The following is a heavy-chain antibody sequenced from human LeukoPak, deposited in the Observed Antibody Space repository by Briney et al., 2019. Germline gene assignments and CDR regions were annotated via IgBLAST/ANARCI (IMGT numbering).Heavy chain of an antibody. CDR3: AREEIKGIWAPTFDY. J-gene: IGHJ4*02. CDR1: GFTFSSYS. Sequence: GGSLRLSCAASGFTFSSYSMNWVRQAPGKGLEWVSCISSSSSYIYYADSVKGRFTISRDNSKNTLYLQMNSLRAEDTAVYYCAREEIKGIWAPTFDYWGQGTLVTVSS. CDR2: ISSSSSYI. D-gene: IGHD5-24*01. V-gene: IGHV3-21*01.